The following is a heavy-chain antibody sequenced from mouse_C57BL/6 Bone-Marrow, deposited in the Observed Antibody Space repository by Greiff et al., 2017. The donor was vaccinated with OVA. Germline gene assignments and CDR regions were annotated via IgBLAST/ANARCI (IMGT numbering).Heavy chain of an antibody. CDR1: GYTFTSSW. CDR3: ARRSSGCVDFDD. CDR2: IYPGSGST. Sequence: VQLQQSGAELVKPGASVKMSCKASGYTFTSSWITWVKQRPGQGLEWIGDIYPGSGSTNYNEKFKSKATLTVDTSSSTAYMQLSSLTSEDSAVDYCARRSSGCVDFDDWGQGTTLTGSS. V-gene: IGHV1-55*01. D-gene: IGHD3-2*02. J-gene: IGHJ2*01.